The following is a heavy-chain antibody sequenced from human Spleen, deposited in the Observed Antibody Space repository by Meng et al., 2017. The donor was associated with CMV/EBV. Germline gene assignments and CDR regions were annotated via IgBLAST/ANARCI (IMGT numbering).Heavy chain of an antibody. J-gene: IGHJ5*02. D-gene: IGHD5-12*01. Sequence: SGCTFSNSGLRWVRQPPGQGPEWMGSIISYFSTTNYAQKFQGRVTITTDESATTAYMELNSLRLDDTAVYYCAREAGSWSKDIWFDPWGQGTLVNVSS. CDR2: IISYFSTT. CDR1: GCTFSNSG. V-gene: IGHV1-69*05. CDR3: AREAGSWSKDIWFDP.